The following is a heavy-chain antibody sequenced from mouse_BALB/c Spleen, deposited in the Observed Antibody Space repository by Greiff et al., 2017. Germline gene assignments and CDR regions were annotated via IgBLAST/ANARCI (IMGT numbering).Heavy chain of an antibody. CDR2: IDPANGNT. V-gene: IGHV14-3*02. CDR1: GFNIKDTY. J-gene: IGHJ3*01. Sequence: EVQLQQSGAELVKPGASVKLSCTASGFNIKDTYMHWVKQRPEQGLEWIGRIDPANGNTKYDPKFQGKATITADTSSNTAYLQLSSLTSEDTAVYYCAREGAYYRYDWFAYWGQGTLVTVSA. CDR3: AREGAYYRYDWFAY. D-gene: IGHD2-14*01.